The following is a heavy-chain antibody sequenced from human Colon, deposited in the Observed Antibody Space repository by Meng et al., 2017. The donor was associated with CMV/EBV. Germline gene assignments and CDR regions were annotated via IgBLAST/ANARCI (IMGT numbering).Heavy chain of an antibody. V-gene: IGHV3-15*01. CDR2: IKSESDGGTR. CDR1: GFSFTNTW. Sequence: RRLYCTASGFSFTNTWMNWVRQSPGKGLEWVDRIKSESDGGTRDYAPPVKGRFSISRDDSRNTLYLQMNSLLPEDTAVYYCSTVRTYCGQGTLVTVSS. CDR3: STVRTY. J-gene: IGHJ4*02.